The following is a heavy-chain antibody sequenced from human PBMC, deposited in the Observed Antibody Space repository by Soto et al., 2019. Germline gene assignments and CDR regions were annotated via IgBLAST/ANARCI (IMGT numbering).Heavy chain of an antibody. CDR2: INPNSGGT. D-gene: IGHD2-2*01. Sequence: SVKVSCKASGYTFTGYYMHWVRQAPGQGLEWMGWINPNSGGTNYAQKFQGWVTMTRDTSISTAYMELSRLRSDDTAVYYCAHCSSTSCRYGMDVWGQGTTVTVSS. CDR1: GYTFTGYY. J-gene: IGHJ6*02. V-gene: IGHV1-2*04. CDR3: AHCSSTSCRYGMDV.